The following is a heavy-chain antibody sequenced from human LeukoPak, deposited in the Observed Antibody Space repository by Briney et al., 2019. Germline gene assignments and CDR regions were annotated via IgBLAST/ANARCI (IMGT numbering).Heavy chain of an antibody. V-gene: IGHV3-21*01. CDR3: ARDPQVGQWLVMDYYYYMDV. D-gene: IGHD6-19*01. CDR1: GFTFSSYS. Sequence: GGSLRLSCAASGFTFSSYSMNWVRQAPGKGLEWVSSISSSSSYIYYADSVKGRFTISRDNAKNSLYLQMNSLRAEDTAVYYCARDPQVGQWLVMDYYYYMDVWGKGTTVTVSS. CDR2: ISSSSSYI. J-gene: IGHJ6*03.